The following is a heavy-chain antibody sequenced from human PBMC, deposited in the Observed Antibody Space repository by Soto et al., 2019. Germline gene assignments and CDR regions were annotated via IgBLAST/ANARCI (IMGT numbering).Heavy chain of an antibody. CDR2: IYPSDSDT. Sequence: GQSLKISCKGSGYNFAGYWIAWVRQMPGKGLELMGIIYPSDSDTRYRPSFQGQVTISADKSISSAYLQWSSLRASDTAMYYCARGGVPSRTSHYRDQAPSVTVSS. D-gene: IGHD3-3*01. V-gene: IGHV5-51*01. CDR1: GYNFAGYW. J-gene: IGHJ4*02. CDR3: ARGGVPSRTSHY.